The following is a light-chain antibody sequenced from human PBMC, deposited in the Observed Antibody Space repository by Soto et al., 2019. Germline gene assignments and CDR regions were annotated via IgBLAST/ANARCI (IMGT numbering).Light chain of an antibody. V-gene: IGKV3-20*01. CDR3: QQYGRT. CDR1: QSVNSNY. CDR2: GAS. Sequence: DIVLTQSPGTLSLSPGDRATLSCRSSQSVNSNYLSWYQQKPGQAPRLLIFGASTRATGIPDRVRGSGSGTDFTLTINRLEPEDFAVYYCQQYGRTFGQGTKLEIK. J-gene: IGKJ2*01.